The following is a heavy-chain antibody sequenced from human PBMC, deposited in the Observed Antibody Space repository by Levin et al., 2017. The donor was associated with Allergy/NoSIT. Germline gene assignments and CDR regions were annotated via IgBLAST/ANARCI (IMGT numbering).Heavy chain of an antibody. Sequence: SVKVSCKASGGTFSSYAISWVRQAPGQGLEWMGGIIPIFGTANYAKKFQGRVTITADESTSTAYMELSSLRSEDTAVYYCARVAHCGGDCGWFDPWGQGTLVTVSS. D-gene: IGHD2-21*02. CDR1: GGTFSSYA. CDR3: ARVAHCGGDCGWFDP. CDR2: IIPIFGTA. J-gene: IGHJ5*02. V-gene: IGHV1-69*13.